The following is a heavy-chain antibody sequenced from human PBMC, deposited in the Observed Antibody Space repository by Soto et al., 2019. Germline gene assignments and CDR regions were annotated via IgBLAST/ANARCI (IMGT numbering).Heavy chain of an antibody. J-gene: IGHJ4*02. CDR1: GLTFSSYW. CDR2: IKQDGSEK. V-gene: IGHV3-7*01. D-gene: IGHD5-18*01. CDR3: ARARSRGYNSGYCLDY. Sequence: EVQLVESGGGLVQPGGSLRLSCAASGLTFSSYWMSWVRQAPGRGLEWVANIKQDGSEKYYVDSVKGRFTISRDNAKNSLYLQMNRLRAEDTAVYYCARARSRGYNSGYCLDYWGQGTLVTVSS.